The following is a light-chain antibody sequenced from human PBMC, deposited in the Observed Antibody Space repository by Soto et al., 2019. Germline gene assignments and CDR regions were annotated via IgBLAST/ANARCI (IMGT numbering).Light chain of an antibody. Sequence: QSVLTQPPSVSEAPGQRVTISCSGSSSNIGNNAVNWYQQLPGKAPKLLIYYDDLLPSGVSDRFSGSKSGTSASLAISGLQSEDEADYYCAAWDDSLNVYVFGTGTKVTVL. CDR1: SSNIGNNA. CDR2: YDD. V-gene: IGLV1-36*01. J-gene: IGLJ1*01. CDR3: AAWDDSLNVYV.